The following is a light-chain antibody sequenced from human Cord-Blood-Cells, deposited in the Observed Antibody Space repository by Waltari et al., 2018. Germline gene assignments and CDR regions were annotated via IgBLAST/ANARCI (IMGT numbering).Light chain of an antibody. CDR2: AAS. CDR3: EQLNSYPFT. J-gene: IGKJ3*01. Sequence: IQLTQSPSSLSASVGDSVTITCRASQGISSYLAWHQQKPGKAPKLLIYAASTLPSGGPSSCRGSGSGTAFPLPISSLQPEDFATYNCEQLNSYPFTFGPGSKVDIK. CDR1: QGISSY. V-gene: IGKV1-9*01.